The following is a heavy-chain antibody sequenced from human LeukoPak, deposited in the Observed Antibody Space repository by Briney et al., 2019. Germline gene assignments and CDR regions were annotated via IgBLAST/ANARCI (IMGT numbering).Heavy chain of an antibody. CDR1: GGSIRSSYYY. CDR3: AGGGAYSSSWYVYFDY. CDR2: IYDSGST. V-gene: IGHV4-39*07. D-gene: IGHD6-13*01. Sequence: SETLSLTCTVSGGSIRSSYYYWGWIRQPPGKGLEWIGSIYDSGSTYYNPSLKSRVTISVDTSKNQFSLKLCSVTAADTAVYYCAGGGAYSSSWYVYFDYWGQGTLVTVSS. J-gene: IGHJ4*02.